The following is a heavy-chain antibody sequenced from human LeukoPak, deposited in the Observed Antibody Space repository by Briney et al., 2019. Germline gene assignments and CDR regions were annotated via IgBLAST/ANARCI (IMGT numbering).Heavy chain of an antibody. Sequence: GASVKVSCKASGYTFTSYDINWVRQATGQGLEWMGWMNPNSGNTGYAQKFQGRVTITRNTSISTAYMELSSLRSEDTAVYYCARGVRFRWELLRYFDYWGQGTLVTVSS. CDR3: ARGVRFRWELLRYFDY. D-gene: IGHD1-26*01. V-gene: IGHV1-8*03. CDR1: GYTFTSYD. J-gene: IGHJ4*02. CDR2: MNPNSGNT.